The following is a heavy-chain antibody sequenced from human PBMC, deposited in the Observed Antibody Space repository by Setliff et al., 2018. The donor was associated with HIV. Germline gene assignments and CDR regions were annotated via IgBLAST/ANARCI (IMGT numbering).Heavy chain of an antibody. V-gene: IGHV3-23*01. CDR1: GFTFSSYA. CDR3: AKDLSRGGVSLCNWFDP. CDR2: ISGSGGST. D-gene: IGHD3-16*01. J-gene: IGHJ5*02. Sequence: GSLRLSCAASGFTFSSYAMSWVRQAPGKGLEWVSAISGSGGSTYYADSVKGRFTISRDNSKNTLYLQMNSLRAEDTAVYYCAKDLSRGGVSLCNWFDPWGQGTLVTVSS.